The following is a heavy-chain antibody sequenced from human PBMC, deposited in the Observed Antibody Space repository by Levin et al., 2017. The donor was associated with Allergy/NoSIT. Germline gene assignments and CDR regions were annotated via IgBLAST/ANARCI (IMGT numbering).Heavy chain of an antibody. D-gene: IGHD1-14*01. CDR2: ISGGGDTT. Sequence: PGGSLRLSCAASGFTFSSYGMSWVRQAPGKGLQWVSAISGGGDTTYYADSVKDRFTISRDNSKNTLYLQMNSLRAEDTAVYYCAKVFYRAPDDSWGQGTLVTVSS. CDR3: AKVFYRAPDDS. V-gene: IGHV3-23*01. J-gene: IGHJ4*02. CDR1: GFTFSSYG.